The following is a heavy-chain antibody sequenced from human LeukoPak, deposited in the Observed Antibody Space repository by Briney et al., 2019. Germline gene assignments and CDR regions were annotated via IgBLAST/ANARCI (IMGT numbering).Heavy chain of an antibody. V-gene: IGHV4-34*01. D-gene: IGHD2-15*01. Sequence: SETLSLTCAVYGGSFSGYYWGWIRQPPGKGLEWIGEINHSGSTNYNSSLKSRVTISVDTSKNQFSLKLSSVTAADTAVYYCARDAMYCSGGSCYYYWGQGTLVTVSS. CDR2: INHSGST. J-gene: IGHJ4*02. CDR3: ARDAMYCSGGSCYYY. CDR1: GGSFSGYY.